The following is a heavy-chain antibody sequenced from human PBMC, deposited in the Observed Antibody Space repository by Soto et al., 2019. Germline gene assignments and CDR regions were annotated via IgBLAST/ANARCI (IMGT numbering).Heavy chain of an antibody. CDR1: GFTFSNYA. D-gene: IGHD3-3*01. CDR2: IVETGGST. V-gene: IGHV3-23*01. CDR3: ARDGDDFWGGRRSYKFFYGMDV. Sequence: VQLLESGGGLVQPGGSLRLSCAASGFTFSNYAMTWVRQAPGKGLEWVSAIVETGGSTYYADSVKGRFTISRDNTKDTLYLQMNSLRAEDTAMYFCARDGDDFWGGRRSYKFFYGMDVWGQGTTVTVSS. J-gene: IGHJ6*02.